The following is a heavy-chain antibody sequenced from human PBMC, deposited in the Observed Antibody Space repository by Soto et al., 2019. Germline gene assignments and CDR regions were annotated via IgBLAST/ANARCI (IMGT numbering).Heavy chain of an antibody. Sequence: QVHLVQSGAEVKKPGASVKVSCKASGYTFTSYGTTWVRQAPGQGLEWMGWISAHTGNTDYAQKLQGRVIVTRDTSTSTAYMELRSLRSDDTAVYYCARGRYGDYWGQGALVTVSS. CDR3: ARGRYGDY. CDR1: GYTFTSYG. J-gene: IGHJ4*02. V-gene: IGHV1-18*01. D-gene: IGHD1-1*01. CDR2: ISAHTGNT.